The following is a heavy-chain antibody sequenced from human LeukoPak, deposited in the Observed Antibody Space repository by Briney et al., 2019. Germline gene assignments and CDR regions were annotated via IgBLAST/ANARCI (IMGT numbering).Heavy chain of an antibody. CDR2: ISYDGSNK. CDR1: GFTFSNFC. J-gene: IGHJ4*02. Sequence: GRSLRLSRAASGFTFSNFCMHWVRQAPGKGPEWVAGISYDGSNKHYADSVQGRFCISRDNYKNTLYLQMNSLRVEDTAVYYCGEGWNTVYYWGQGTLVTV. V-gene: IGHV3-30*03. D-gene: IGHD4-17*01. CDR3: GEGWNTVYY.